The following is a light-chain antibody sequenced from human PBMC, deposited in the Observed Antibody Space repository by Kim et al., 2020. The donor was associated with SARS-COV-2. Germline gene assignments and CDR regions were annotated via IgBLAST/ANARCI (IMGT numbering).Light chain of an antibody. V-gene: IGKV3-20*01. CDR1: QSVSSGY. Sequence: EIVLTQSPGTLSLSPGEGATLACRASQSVSSGYLAWYQQKPGQSPRLLIYGASSRATGIPDRFSGSGSGTDFTLTISRLKPEDSAVYYCQQYGSSPITFGQGTRLEIK. CDR2: GAS. CDR3: QQYGSSPIT. J-gene: IGKJ5*01.